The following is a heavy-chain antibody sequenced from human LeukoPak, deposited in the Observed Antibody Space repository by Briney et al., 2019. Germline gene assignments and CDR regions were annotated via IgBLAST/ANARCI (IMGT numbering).Heavy chain of an antibody. D-gene: IGHD2-2*01. CDR2: IWYDGSNK. V-gene: IGHV3-33*01. CDR1: GFTFSSYG. Sequence: PGGSLRLSCAASGFTFSSYGMHWGRQAPGKGLEWVAVIWYDGSNKYYADSVKGRFTISRDKSKNTLYLQVNSLRAEDTGVYYCARGVGSASYYGMDVWGQGTTVTVSS. CDR3: ARGVGSASYYGMDV. J-gene: IGHJ6*02.